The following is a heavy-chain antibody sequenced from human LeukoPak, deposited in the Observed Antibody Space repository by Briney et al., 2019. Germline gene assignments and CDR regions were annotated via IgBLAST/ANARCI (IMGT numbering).Heavy chain of an antibody. V-gene: IGHV3-11*01. D-gene: IGHD2-21*02. CDR2: ISSSDSTI. CDR1: GFTFSYYY. Sequence: GGSLTLSCSASGFTFSYYYMSWLRQATGKGPEAVSYISSSDSTIYYAVSVKGRFTISRDNAKNSLYLQMNSLRAEDTAVYYCARGGVTNTHFDYWGQGTLVTVSS. J-gene: IGHJ4*02. CDR3: ARGGVTNTHFDY.